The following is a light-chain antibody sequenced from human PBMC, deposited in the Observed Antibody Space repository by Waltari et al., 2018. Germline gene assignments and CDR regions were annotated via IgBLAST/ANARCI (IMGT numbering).Light chain of an antibody. CDR2: GNN. CDR1: SSNIGGNT. CDR3: AAWDDSLGGPYVV. Sequence: QSVLTQPPSASGTPGQRVTISCSGSSSNIGGNTVNWYQPLPGTAPKLLIFGNNRRPSVVPDRSSGSKSGTSASLAISRLQSEDEADYYCAAWDDSLGGPYVVFGGGTKLTVL. J-gene: IGLJ2*01. V-gene: IGLV1-44*01.